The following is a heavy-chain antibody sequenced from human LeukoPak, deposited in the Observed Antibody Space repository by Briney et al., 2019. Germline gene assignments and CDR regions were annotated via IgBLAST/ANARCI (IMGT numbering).Heavy chain of an antibody. J-gene: IGHJ4*02. V-gene: IGHV1-69*04. D-gene: IGHD3-9*01. Sequence: SVKVSCKASGGTFSSYAISWVRQAPGQGLEWMGRIIPILGIANYAQKFQGRVTITADKSTSTAYMELSSLRSEDTAVYYCARGSHDILTGYYISIDYWGQGTLVTVSS. CDR3: ARGSHDILTGYYISIDY. CDR2: IIPILGIA. CDR1: GGTFSSYA.